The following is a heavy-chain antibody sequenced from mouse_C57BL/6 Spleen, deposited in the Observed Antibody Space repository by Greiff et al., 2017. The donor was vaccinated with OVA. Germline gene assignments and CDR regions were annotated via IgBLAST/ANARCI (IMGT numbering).Heavy chain of an antibody. CDR3: ARGSYDGYYFDY. CDR1: GYTFTSYW. V-gene: IGHV1-52*01. Sequence: QVQLQQPGAELVRPGSSVKLSCKASGYTFTSYWMHWVKQRPIQGLEWIGNIDPSDSETHYNQKFKDKATLTVDKSSSTAYMQLSSLTSEDSAVYYCARGSYDGYYFDYGGQGTTLTVSS. CDR2: IDPSDSET. J-gene: IGHJ2*01. D-gene: IGHD2-3*01.